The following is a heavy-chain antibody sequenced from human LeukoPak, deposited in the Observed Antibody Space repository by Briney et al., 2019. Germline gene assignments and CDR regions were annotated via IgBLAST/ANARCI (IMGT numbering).Heavy chain of an antibody. D-gene: IGHD3-3*01. Sequence: GGSLRLSCVASGFTFSNYGTHWVRQAPGKGLEWVAFIRYDGSNKYYADSVKGRFTISRDNSKNTLYLQMNSLRAEDTAVYYYAKEKMTPVHDFWSGYYIENYFDYWGQGTLVTVSS. V-gene: IGHV3-30*02. CDR2: IRYDGSNK. J-gene: IGHJ4*02. CDR1: GFTFSNYG. CDR3: AKEKMTPVHDFWSGYYIENYFDY.